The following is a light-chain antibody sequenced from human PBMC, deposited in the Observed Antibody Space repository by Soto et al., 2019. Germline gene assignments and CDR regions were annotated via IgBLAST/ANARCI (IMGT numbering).Light chain of an antibody. CDR2: GAS. J-gene: IGKJ3*01. CDR1: QSVRRN. CDR3: QQYNNWPRT. V-gene: IGKV3-15*01. Sequence: EILTMQSPATLSESPGQSPTLSCMAIQSVRRNLAWYQQKPGKAPRLLIYGASTRATGIPARFSGSGSGTEFTLTISSLQSEDFEVYYCQQYNNWPRTFGPGTKVDIK.